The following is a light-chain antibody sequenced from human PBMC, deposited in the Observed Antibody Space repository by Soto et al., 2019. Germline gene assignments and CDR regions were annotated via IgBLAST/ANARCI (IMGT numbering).Light chain of an antibody. V-gene: IGKV3-20*01. CDR2: GAS. CDR1: QSVSSSY. J-gene: IGKJ1*01. Sequence: EIVLTQSPGTLSLSPGERATLSCRAIQSVSSSYLAWYQQKPGQAPRLLIYGASSRATGIPDRFSGSGSGTDFTLTISRLEPEDFAVYFCQHYGNSLWTFGQGTKMDIK. CDR3: QHYGNSLWT.